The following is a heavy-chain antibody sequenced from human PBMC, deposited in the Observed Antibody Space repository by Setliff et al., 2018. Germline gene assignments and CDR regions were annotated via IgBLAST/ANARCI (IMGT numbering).Heavy chain of an antibody. Sequence: SVKVSCKASGGTFGNHGISWVRQAPGQGLEWMGGIIPILAITNYAQKFQGRVTITAEESTTTASMELTSLRSEDTAVYYCARSGGGDEDYWGQGTLVTVSS. V-gene: IGHV1-69*10. J-gene: IGHJ4*02. D-gene: IGHD5-12*01. CDR3: ARSGGGDEDY. CDR1: GGTFGNHG. CDR2: IIPILAIT.